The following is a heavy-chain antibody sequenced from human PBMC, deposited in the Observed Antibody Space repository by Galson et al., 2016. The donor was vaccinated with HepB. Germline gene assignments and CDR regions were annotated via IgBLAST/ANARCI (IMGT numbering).Heavy chain of an antibody. V-gene: IGHV3-21*01. CDR3: TRDLVYSSGFYQY. Sequence: SLRLSCATSGFTFTTYSLNWVRQAPGKGLEWVASISGRGSEVYYAGSVKGRFTVSRDNPILYLEMNNLRAEDTAIYYCTRDLVYSSGFYQYWGRGNPVTVSS. CDR1: GFTFTTYS. J-gene: IGHJ4*02. CDR2: ISGRGSEV. D-gene: IGHD6-19*01.